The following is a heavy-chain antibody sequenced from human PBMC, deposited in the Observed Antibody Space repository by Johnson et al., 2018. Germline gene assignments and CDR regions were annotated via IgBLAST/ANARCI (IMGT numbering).Heavy chain of an antibody. CDR2: FISDGSST. J-gene: IGHJ6*03. CDR1: GFTFSSYW. D-gene: IGHD6-13*01. Sequence: EVQLLETGGGLVQPGGSLRLSCAASGFTFSSYWMHWVRQAPGKGLVWVSRFISDGSSTSYADSVKGRFTISRDNAKNTRYLQMKSLRAEETAVYYCARDGYSSSLTQNYYSYYMDVWGKGTTVTVSS. CDR3: ARDGYSSSLTQNYYSYYMDV. V-gene: IGHV3-74*01.